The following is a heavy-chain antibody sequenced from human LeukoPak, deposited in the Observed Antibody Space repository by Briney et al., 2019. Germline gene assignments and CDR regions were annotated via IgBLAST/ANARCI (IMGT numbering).Heavy chain of an antibody. CDR2: MNPNSGNT. V-gene: IGHV1-8*01. Sequence: GAXVKVSCKASGYTFTSYDINWVRQAPGQGLEWMGWMNPNSGNTVYAQKFQGRVTMTRNTSISTAYMELSSLRSEDTAVYYCARGLYSSSRGNWFDPWGQGTLVTVSS. D-gene: IGHD6-6*01. J-gene: IGHJ5*02. CDR3: ARGLYSSSRGNWFDP. CDR1: GYTFTSYD.